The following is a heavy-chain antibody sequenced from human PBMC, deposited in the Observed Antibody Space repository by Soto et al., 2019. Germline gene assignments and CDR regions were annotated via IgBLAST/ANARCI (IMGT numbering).Heavy chain of an antibody. D-gene: IGHD5-12*01. CDR1: GYMFTSHG. CDR2: ISPYSGNT. Sequence: ASVKVSCKTSGYMFTSHGITWVRQTPGQGLAWVGWISPYSGNTHYAQSLQGRVSMSTDRSTDTAYMELRGLRSDDTAVYYCARLSWLLQPADYWGQGTLVTVSS. J-gene: IGHJ4*02. CDR3: ARLSWLLQPADY. V-gene: IGHV1-18*04.